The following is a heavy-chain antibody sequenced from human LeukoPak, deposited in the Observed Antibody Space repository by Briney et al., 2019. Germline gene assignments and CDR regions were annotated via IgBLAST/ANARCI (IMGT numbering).Heavy chain of an antibody. CDR2: ISAYNGNT. D-gene: IGHD3-10*01. CDR1: GYTFTSYG. Sequence: ASVKVSCKASGYTFTSYGISWVRQAPGQGLEWMGWISAYNGNTNYAQKLQGRVTMTTDTSTSTAYMELRSLRSDDTAVYYCARAHNYYGSGSYPRYYFDYWGQGTTVTVSS. J-gene: IGHJ4*01. CDR3: ARAHNYYGSGSYPRYYFDY. V-gene: IGHV1-18*01.